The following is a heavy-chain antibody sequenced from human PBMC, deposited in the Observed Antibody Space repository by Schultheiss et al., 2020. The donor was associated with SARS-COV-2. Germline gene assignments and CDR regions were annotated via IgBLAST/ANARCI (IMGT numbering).Heavy chain of an antibody. J-gene: IGHJ6*02. V-gene: IGHV3-48*03. CDR1: GFTFSSYE. CDR2: ISSSGSTI. D-gene: IGHD6-13*01. CDR3: AREGAAAGTNYYYGMDV. Sequence: GGSLRLSCAASGFTFSSYEMNWVRQAPGKGLEWVSYISSSGSTIYYADSVKGRFTISRDNAKNSLYLQMNSLRAEDTAVYYCAREGAAAGTNYYYGMDVWGQGTTVTVSS.